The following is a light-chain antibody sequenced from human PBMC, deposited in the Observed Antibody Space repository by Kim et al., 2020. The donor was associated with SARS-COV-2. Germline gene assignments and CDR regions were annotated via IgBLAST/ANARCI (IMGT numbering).Light chain of an antibody. Sequence: YPGERATLSCRARQSVSGTLAWYRKKPGQAPRLLIYGASTRATGIPARFSGSGSGTEFTLTISSLQSEDFAVYYCKQYNNGPPCTFGPGTKVDIK. CDR3: KQYNNGPPCT. CDR1: QSVSGT. J-gene: IGKJ3*01. V-gene: IGKV3-15*01. CDR2: GAS.